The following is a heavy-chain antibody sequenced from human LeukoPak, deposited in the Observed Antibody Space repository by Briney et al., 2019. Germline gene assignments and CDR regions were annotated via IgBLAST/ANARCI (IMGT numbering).Heavy chain of an antibody. CDR2: ISGSGGST. CDR1: EFAFSTYN. CDR3: AKNARVTPRPDYFDY. D-gene: IGHD4-11*01. J-gene: IGHJ4*02. V-gene: IGHV3-23*01. Sequence: GGSLRLSCAASEFAFSTYNMNWVRQAPGKGLEWVSAISGSGGSTYYADSVKGRFTISRDNSKNTLYLQMNSLRAEDTAVYYCAKNARVTPRPDYFDYWGQGTLVTVSS.